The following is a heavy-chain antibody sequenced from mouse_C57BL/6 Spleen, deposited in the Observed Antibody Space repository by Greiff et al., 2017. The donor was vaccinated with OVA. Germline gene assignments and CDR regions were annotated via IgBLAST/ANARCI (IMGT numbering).Heavy chain of an antibody. Sequence: QVQLQQPGAELVKPGASVKLSCKASGYTFTSYWMQWVKQRPGQGLEWIGEIDPSDSYTNYNQKFKGKATLTVDTSSSTAYMQLSSLTSEDSAVYYCARVVATRFDYWGQGTTLTVSS. CDR3: ARVVATRFDY. J-gene: IGHJ2*01. D-gene: IGHD1-1*01. CDR2: IDPSDSYT. V-gene: IGHV1-50*01. CDR1: GYTFTSYW.